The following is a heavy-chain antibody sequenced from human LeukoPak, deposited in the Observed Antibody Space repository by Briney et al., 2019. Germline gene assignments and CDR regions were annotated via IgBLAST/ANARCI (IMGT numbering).Heavy chain of an antibody. CDR1: GFTVSSNY. CDR2: IYSGGST. CDR3: AKIAAAGTVLDY. Sequence: GGSLRLSCAASGFTVSSNYMSWVRQAPGKGLEWVSVIYSGGSTYYADSVKGRFTISRDNSKNTLYLQMNSLRAEGTAVYYCAKIAAAGTVLDYWGQGTLVTVSS. V-gene: IGHV3-66*01. J-gene: IGHJ4*02. D-gene: IGHD6-13*01.